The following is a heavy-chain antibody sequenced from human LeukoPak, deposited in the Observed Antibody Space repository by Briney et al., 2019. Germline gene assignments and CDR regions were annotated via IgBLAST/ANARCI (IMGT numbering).Heavy chain of an antibody. CDR2: ISYDGSNK. CDR3: ARAPAYSYGESVYFDY. V-gene: IGHV3-30*19. CDR1: GFTFSSYG. Sequence: GRSLRLSCAASGFTFSSYGMHWVRQAPGKGLEWVAVISYDGSNKYYADSVKGRFTISRDNSKNTLYLQMNSLRAEDTAVYYCARAPAYSYGESVYFDYWGQGTLVTVSS. D-gene: IGHD5-18*01. J-gene: IGHJ4*02.